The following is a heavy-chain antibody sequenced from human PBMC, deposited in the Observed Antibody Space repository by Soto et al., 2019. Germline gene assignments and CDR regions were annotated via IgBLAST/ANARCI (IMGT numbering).Heavy chain of an antibody. V-gene: IGHV3-11*01. Sequence: GGSLRLSCAASGFTFSDYYMSWIRQAPGKGLEWVSYISSSGSTIYYADSVKGRFTISRDNAKNSLYLQMNSLRAEDTAVYYCASRKDSEILDAFDIWGQGTMVTVSS. CDR2: ISSSGSTI. CDR3: ASRKDSEILDAFDI. CDR1: GFTFSDYY. J-gene: IGHJ3*02.